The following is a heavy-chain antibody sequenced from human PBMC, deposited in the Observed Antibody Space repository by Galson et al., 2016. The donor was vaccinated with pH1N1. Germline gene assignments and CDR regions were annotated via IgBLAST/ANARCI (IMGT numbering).Heavy chain of an antibody. J-gene: IGHJ4*01. D-gene: IGHD3-22*01. V-gene: IGHV3-74*01. CDR3: ARSAYSDGRGFYYDY. CDR1: GFIFSKYW. Sequence: SLRLSCAVSGFIFSKYWLHWVRQAPGKGLVWVPRINTDGTRTTYADSVKGRFTISRDNAKNTLFLQMNSLRVEDTAVYYCARSAYSDGRGFYYDYWGHGGLVTVSS. CDR2: INTDGTRT.